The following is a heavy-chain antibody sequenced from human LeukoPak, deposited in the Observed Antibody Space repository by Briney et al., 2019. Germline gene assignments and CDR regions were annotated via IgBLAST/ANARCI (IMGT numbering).Heavy chain of an antibody. CDR3: ARAGYGDYY. D-gene: IGHD4-17*01. V-gene: IGHV3-7*03. CDR2: IKQDGSEK. Sequence: PGGSLRLSCAVSGFSFSDHNMNWVRQAPGKGLEWVASIKQDGSEKHYVDSLKGRFTISRDNAKNSLFLQMNSLRAEDTAVYYCARAGYGDYYWGQGTLVTVSS. J-gene: IGHJ4*02. CDR1: GFSFSDHN.